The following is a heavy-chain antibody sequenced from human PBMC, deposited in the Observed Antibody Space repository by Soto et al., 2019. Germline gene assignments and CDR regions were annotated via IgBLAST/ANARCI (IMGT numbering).Heavy chain of an antibody. J-gene: IGHJ4*02. Sequence: PGGSLRLSCAASGFTFSSYGMYWVRQAPGKGLEWVALIRNNGSNKYYADSVKGRFTISRDNSKNTLYLQMNSLRAEDTAVYYYARDLGVAAIIFDYWGPGTLVTVFS. CDR3: ARDLGVAAIIFDY. V-gene: IGHV3-30*02. CDR2: IRNNGSNK. CDR1: GFTFSSYG. D-gene: IGHD5-12*01.